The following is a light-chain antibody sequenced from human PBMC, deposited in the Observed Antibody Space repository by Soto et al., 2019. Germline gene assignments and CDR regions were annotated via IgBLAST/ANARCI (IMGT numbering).Light chain of an antibody. CDR3: QQYGHSPFS. CDR1: QSISRSS. J-gene: IGKJ3*01. Sequence: EIVLTQSPCTLSLSPGQKVTLSCRASQSISRSSLAWYQHKPGQAPRLLIYDASNRATGVPDRFSGSGSETDFTLTISRLEPEDFAVYYCQQYGHSPFSFGPGTKVDIK. CDR2: DAS. V-gene: IGKV3-20*01.